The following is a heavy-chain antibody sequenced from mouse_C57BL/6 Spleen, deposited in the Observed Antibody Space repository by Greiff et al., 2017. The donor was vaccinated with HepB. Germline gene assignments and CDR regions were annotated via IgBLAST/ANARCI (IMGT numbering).Heavy chain of an antibody. Sequence: VKLVESGPELVKPGASVKISCKASGYAFSSSWMNWVKQRPGKGLEWIGRIYPGDGDTNYNGKFKGKATLTADKSSSTAYMQLSSLTSEDSAVYFCARGGDYLYYYAMDYWGQGTSVTVSS. CDR1: GYAFSSSW. CDR3: ARGGDYLYYYAMDY. V-gene: IGHV1-82*01. J-gene: IGHJ4*01. CDR2: IYPGDGDT. D-gene: IGHD2-4*01.